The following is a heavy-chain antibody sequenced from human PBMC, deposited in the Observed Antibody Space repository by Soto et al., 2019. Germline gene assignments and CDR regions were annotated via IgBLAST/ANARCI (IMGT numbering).Heavy chain of an antibody. J-gene: IGHJ4*02. D-gene: IGHD1-1*01. CDR1: GYTFTSYA. CDR3: ARGSHWNPNDY. V-gene: IGHV1-3*01. Sequence: GASVKVSCKASGYTFTSYAMHWVRQAPGQRLEWMGWINAGNGNTKYSQKFQGRVTITRDTSASTAYMELSSLRSGDTAVYYCARGSHWNPNDYWGQGPLVTVSS. CDR2: INAGNGNT.